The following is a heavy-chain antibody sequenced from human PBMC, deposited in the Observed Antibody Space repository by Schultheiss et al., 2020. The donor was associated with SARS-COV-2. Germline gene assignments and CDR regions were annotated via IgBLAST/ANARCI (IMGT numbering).Heavy chain of an antibody. CDR3: ARGRAPRDGYRN. Sequence: SETLSLTCSVSGGSINNYYWGWIRQPPGKGLEWIGEINHSGSTNYNPSLKSRVTISVDTSKNQFSLKLSSVTAADTAVYYCARGRAPRDGYRNWGQGTLVTVSS. D-gene: IGHD5-24*01. V-gene: IGHV4-34*01. J-gene: IGHJ4*02. CDR2: INHSGST. CDR1: GGSINNYY.